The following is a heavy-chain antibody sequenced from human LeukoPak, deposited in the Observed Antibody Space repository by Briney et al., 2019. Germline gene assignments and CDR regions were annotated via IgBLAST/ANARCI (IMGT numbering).Heavy chain of an antibody. Sequence: ASVKVSCKASGYTFTSYDINWVRQATGQGLEWMGWMNPNSGNTGYAQKFQGRVTMTRNTSISTAYMELSSLRSEDTAVYYCARAGYDFWSGYEYSMDVWGQGTTVTVSS. CDR1: GYTFTSYD. CDR2: MNPNSGNT. D-gene: IGHD3-3*01. V-gene: IGHV1-8*01. J-gene: IGHJ6*02. CDR3: ARAGYDFWSGYEYSMDV.